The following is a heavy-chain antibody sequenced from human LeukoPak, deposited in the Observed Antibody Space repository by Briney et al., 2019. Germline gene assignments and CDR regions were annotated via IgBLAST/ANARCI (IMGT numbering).Heavy chain of an antibody. CDR1: GFTFSSYA. J-gene: IGHJ4*02. D-gene: IGHD5-18*01. V-gene: IGHV3-23*01. CDR2: ISGSGGST. CDR3: ARRPAPRGYSYGYADY. Sequence: PGGSLRLSCAASGFTFSSYAMSWVRQAPGKGLEWVSAISGSGGSTYYADSVKGRFTISRDNSKNTLYLQMNSLRAEDTAVYYCARRPAPRGYSYGYADYWGQGTLVTVSS.